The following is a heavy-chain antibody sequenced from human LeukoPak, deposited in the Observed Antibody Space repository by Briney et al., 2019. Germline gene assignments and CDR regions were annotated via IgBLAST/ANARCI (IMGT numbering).Heavy chain of an antibody. V-gene: IGHV4-59*01. CDR2: IYYSGST. CDR1: GGSISSYY. J-gene: IGHJ4*02. Sequence: SETLSLTRTVSGGSISSYYWSWIRQPPGKGLEWIGYIYYSGSTNYNPSLKSRVTISVDTSKNQFSLKLSSVTAADTAVYYCARTPNYGDYVWFYDYWGQGTLVTVSS. CDR3: ARTPNYGDYVWFYDY. D-gene: IGHD4-17*01.